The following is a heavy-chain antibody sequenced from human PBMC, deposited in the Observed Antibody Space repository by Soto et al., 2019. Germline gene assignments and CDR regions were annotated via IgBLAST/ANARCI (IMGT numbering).Heavy chain of an antibody. CDR1: GFTFSSYE. Sequence: PGGSLRLSCAASGFTFSSYEINWVRQAPGKGLEWVSYISSSGSTIYYADSVKGRFTISRDNAKNSLYLQMNSLRAEDTAVYYCARDFDSRSLDYWGRRTLVPVSS. V-gene: IGHV3-48*03. CDR2: ISSSGSTI. J-gene: IGHJ4*02. CDR3: ARDFDSRSLDY. D-gene: IGHD3-9*01.